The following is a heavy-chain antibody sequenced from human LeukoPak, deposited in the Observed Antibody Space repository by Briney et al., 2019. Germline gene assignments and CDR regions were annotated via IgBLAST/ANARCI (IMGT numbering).Heavy chain of an antibody. CDR2: ISGSGGST. CDR3: AKDAIFGVVLDYFDY. J-gene: IGHJ4*02. D-gene: IGHD3-3*02. V-gene: IGHV3-23*01. Sequence: GGSLRLSCTASGFTFSSYAMSWVRQAPGKGLEWVSAISGSGGSTYYADSVKGRFTISRDNSKNTLYLQMNSLRAEDTAVYYCAKDAIFGVVLDYFDYWGQGTLVTVSS. CDR1: GFTFSSYA.